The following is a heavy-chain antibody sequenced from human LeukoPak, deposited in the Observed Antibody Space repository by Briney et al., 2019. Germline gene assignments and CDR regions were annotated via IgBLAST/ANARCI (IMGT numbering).Heavy chain of an antibody. CDR1: EYTFTAYY. J-gene: IGHJ4*02. CDR3: ARSPYTAILEWYFDY. CDR2: MNPNSGNT. D-gene: IGHD5-18*01. Sequence: GASVKVSCKASEYTFTAYYIHWVRQATGQGLEWMGWMNPNSGNTGYAQKFQGRVTMTRNTSISTAYMGLSSLRSEDTAVYYCARSPYTAILEWYFDYWGQGTLVTVSS. V-gene: IGHV1-8*02.